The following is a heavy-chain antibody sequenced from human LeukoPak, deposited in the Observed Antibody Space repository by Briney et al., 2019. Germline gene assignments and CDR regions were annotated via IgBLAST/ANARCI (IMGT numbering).Heavy chain of an antibody. CDR2: IYYSGST. V-gene: IGHV4-39*07. D-gene: IGHD3-10*01. J-gene: IGHJ6*02. CDR1: GGSISSSSYY. Sequence: SETLSLTCTASGGSISSSSYYWGWIRQPPGKGLEWIGSIYYSGSTYYNPSLKRRVTISVDTSKHQFSLKLSSVTAADTAVYYSAREATYYYGSGSPLHGMPVWGQGPTVTVSS. CDR3: AREATYYYGSGSPLHGMPV.